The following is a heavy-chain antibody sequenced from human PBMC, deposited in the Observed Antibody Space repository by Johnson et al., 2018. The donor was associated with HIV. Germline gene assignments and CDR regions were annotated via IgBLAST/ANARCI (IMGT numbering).Heavy chain of an antibody. Sequence: QVQLVESGGGVVQPGRSLRLSCAASGFTFSSYAMHWVRQAPGKGLEWVAVISYDGSNKYYADSVKGRFTISSDNSKNTLYLQMNSLRSEDTAVYYCARVQIGGAACTGDDAFDIWGQGTMVTVSS. CDR3: ARVQIGGAACTGDDAFDI. CDR1: GFTFSSYA. V-gene: IGHV3-30-3*01. CDR2: ISYDGSNK. D-gene: IGHD6-13*01. J-gene: IGHJ3*02.